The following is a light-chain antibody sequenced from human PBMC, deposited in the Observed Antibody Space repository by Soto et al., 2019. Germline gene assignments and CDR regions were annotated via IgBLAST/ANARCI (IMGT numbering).Light chain of an antibody. J-gene: IGKJ1*01. CDR2: GAF. CDR3: QYYGICPWT. Sequence: RASQSISTSSLAWYRQRPGQAPRLLIYGAFNRATGIPDRFSGGESGTDFTLTFAGLEPEDFAVYYCQYYGICPWTFGQGTKVDIK. V-gene: IGKV3-20*01. CDR1: QSISTSS.